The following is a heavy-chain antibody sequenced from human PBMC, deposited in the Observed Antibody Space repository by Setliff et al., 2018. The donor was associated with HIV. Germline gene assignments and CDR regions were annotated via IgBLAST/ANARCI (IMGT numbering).Heavy chain of an antibody. CDR3: AKAGGYDSSGYYYLDY. J-gene: IGHJ4*02. CDR2: ISWNSGSI. V-gene: IGHV3-9*03. D-gene: IGHD3-22*01. Sequence: PGGSLRLSCAASGFTFDDYAMHWVRQAPGKGLEWVSGISWNSGSIGYADSVKGRFTISRDNAKNSLYLQMNSLRAEDMALYYCAKAGGYDSSGYYYLDYWGQGTLVTVSS. CDR1: GFTFDDYA.